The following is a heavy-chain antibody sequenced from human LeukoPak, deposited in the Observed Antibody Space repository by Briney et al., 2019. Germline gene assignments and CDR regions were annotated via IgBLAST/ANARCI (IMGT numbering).Heavy chain of an antibody. J-gene: IGHJ4*02. CDR2: IRYDGSNK. V-gene: IGHV3-30*02. CDR1: GFTFSSYG. D-gene: IGHD3-22*01. CDR3: AKVHLGLSMIVVGRYYFYY. Sequence: PGGTLTLSCAASGFTFSSYGLHWVRQAPGKGLEWVAFIRYDGSNKYYADSVKGRFTISRDNSKNTLYMHMNSLSAEDTAVYYCAKVHLGLSMIVVGRYYFYYWGQGCLVTVSS.